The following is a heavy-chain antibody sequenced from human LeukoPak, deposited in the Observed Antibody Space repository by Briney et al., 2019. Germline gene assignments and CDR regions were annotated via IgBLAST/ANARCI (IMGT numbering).Heavy chain of an antibody. V-gene: IGHV3-53*01. CDR3: ASKSGGPDYYYYMDV. D-gene: IGHD2-15*01. J-gene: IGHJ6*03. CDR1: GFTVSSNY. Sequence: GGSLRLSCAASGFTVSSNYMTWVRQAPGKGLEWVSVIYSGGSTYYADSVKGRFTISRDNSKNTLYLQMNSLRAEDTAVYYCASKSGGPDYYYYMDVWGKGTTVTISS. CDR2: IYSGGST.